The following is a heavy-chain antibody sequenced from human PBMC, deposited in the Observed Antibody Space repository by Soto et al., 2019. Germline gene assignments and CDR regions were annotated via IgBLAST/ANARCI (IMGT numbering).Heavy chain of an antibody. CDR1: GGTFSSYA. V-gene: IGHV1-69*01. CDR2: IIPIFGTA. D-gene: IGHD1-1*01. J-gene: IGHJ5*02. Sequence: QVQLVQSGAEVTKPGSSVKVSCKASGGTFSSYAISWVRQAPGQGLEWMGGIIPIFGTANYAQKFQGRVTINADESTSTAYMELSSLRSEDTAVYYCARSGSPLGTGTTKNWFDPWGQGTLVTVSS. CDR3: ARSGSPLGTGTTKNWFDP.